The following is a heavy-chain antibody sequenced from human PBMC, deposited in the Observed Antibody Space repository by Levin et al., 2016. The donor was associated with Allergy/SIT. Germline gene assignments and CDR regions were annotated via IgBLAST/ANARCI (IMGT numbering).Heavy chain of an antibody. CDR1: GFIFNIYG. Sequence: GESLKISCAASGFIFNIYGMNWVRQAPGKGLQWISYISSDSRTIYYADSLKGRFSVSRDNGKKSLYLQVDGLRAEDTAVYYCARQGSGSGSSWYEDYWGQGVLVTVSS. CDR2: ISSDSRTI. CDR3: ARQGSGSGSSWYEDY. V-gene: IGHV3-48*01. D-gene: IGHD6-13*01. J-gene: IGHJ4*02.